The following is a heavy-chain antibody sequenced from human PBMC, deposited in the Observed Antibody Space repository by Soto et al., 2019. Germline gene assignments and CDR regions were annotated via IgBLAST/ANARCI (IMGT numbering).Heavy chain of an antibody. Sequence: ASVKVSCKASGYSFMRYVISWVRQATGQGLEWMGWISTYNSNEKYAQKFQGRVTLTIDTSTNTAYMELRSLRSDDTAVYYCARARIYGATDAFHIWGQGTMVTVSS. CDR1: GYSFMRYV. CDR2: ISTYNSNE. J-gene: IGHJ3*02. V-gene: IGHV1-18*01. CDR3: ARARIYGATDAFHI. D-gene: IGHD4-17*01.